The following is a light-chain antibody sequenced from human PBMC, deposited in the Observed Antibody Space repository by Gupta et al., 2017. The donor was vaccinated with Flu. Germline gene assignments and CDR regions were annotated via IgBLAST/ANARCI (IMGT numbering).Light chain of an antibody. J-gene: IGKJ2*01. CDR2: KAS. CDR3: QQYSTYSNT. CDR1: QSMSTW. Sequence: DIQMNQSPSTPSAFVGDRVTITCRASQSMSTWLAWYQQKPGKTPKLLIYKASSLESGVPSRFSGSGSGTEFTLTITSLQPDDFATYYCQQYSTYSNTFGQGTKLEIK. V-gene: IGKV1-5*03.